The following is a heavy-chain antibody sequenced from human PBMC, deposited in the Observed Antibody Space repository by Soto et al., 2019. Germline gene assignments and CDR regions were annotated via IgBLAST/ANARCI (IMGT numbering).Heavy chain of an antibody. CDR2: ISYDGSNK. J-gene: IGHJ4*02. CDR1: GFTFSSYG. CDR3: AKDRGQYCSSTSCYAGAPSH. V-gene: IGHV3-30*18. Sequence: GGSLRLSCAASGFTFSSYGMHWVRQAPGKGLEWVAVISYDGSNKYYADSVKGRFTISRDNSKNTLYLQMNSLRAEDTAVYYCAKDRGQYCSSTSCYAGAPSHWGQGTLVTVSS. D-gene: IGHD2-2*01.